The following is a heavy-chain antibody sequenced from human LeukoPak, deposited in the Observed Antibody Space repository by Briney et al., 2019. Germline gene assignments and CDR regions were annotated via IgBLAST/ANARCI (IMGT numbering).Heavy chain of an antibody. D-gene: IGHD3-22*01. CDR3: ATTGLYDSSGYYGNDY. CDR2: VNHGGST. J-gene: IGHJ4*02. CDR1: GASFATYY. Sequence: NTSETLSLTCTVYGASFATYYWIWIRQPPGKGLEWVGDVNHGGSTNYNPSLKSRVTISVDTSKNQFSLKLNSVTAADTAVYYCATTGLYDSSGYYGNDYWGQGTLVTVSS. V-gene: IGHV4-34*01.